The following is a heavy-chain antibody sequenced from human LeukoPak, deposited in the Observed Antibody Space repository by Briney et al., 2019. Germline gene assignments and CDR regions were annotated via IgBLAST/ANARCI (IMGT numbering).Heavy chain of an antibody. Sequence: GGSLRLSCAASGFTFSSSAMSWVRQAPGKGLEWVSVISGSCDTTYYADSVKGRFTISRDNSKNTVYLQMNSLRAEDTAVYYCAKTGAFDTWGQGTMVTVSS. J-gene: IGHJ3*02. CDR1: GFTFSSSA. CDR2: ISGSCDTT. V-gene: IGHV3-23*01. CDR3: AKTGAFDT.